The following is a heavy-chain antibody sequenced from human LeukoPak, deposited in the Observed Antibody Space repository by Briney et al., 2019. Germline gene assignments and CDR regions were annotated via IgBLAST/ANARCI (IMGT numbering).Heavy chain of an antibody. CDR1: AFSFGSYA. CDR2: ISYDGSNK. D-gene: IGHD6-19*01. J-gene: IGHJ6*01. V-gene: IGHV3-30*04. Sequence: GGSLRLSCTVSAFSFGSYAMSWFRQAPGKGLEWVAVISYDGSNKYYADSMKGRFTTSRNNSNNMLYLQITILTADDTAVYYCAAAGVEQWLAPYYFGMDVWGQGTTVTVSS. CDR3: AAAGVEQWLAPYYFGMDV.